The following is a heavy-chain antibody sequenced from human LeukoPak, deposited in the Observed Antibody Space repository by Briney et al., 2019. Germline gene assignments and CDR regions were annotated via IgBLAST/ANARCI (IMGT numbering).Heavy chain of an antibody. CDR3: ARARGYSRPFDY. Sequence: GGSLRLSCAASGLTFSDDYMSWIRQAPGKGLEWVSYISISGSTTYYADSVKGRFTISRDNAKKSLYLQMHSLTGEDTAVYYCARARGYSRPFDYWGQGTLVTVSS. CDR2: ISISGSTT. D-gene: IGHD5-12*01. CDR1: GLTFSDDY. J-gene: IGHJ4*02. V-gene: IGHV3-11*04.